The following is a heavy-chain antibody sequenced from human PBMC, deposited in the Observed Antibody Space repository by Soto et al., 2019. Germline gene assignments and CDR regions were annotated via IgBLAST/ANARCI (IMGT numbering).Heavy chain of an antibody. Sequence: QVQLVQSGAEEKKPGASVKVSCKASGYTFTSYAIHWVRQAPGQRLEWMGWINAGNGNTKYSQKFQGRVTITRDTSASTAYMELSSLRSEDTAVYYCARAPGGSSSFVDYWGQGTLVTVSS. J-gene: IGHJ4*02. CDR2: INAGNGNT. CDR3: ARAPGGSSSFVDY. D-gene: IGHD6-6*01. CDR1: GYTFTSYA. V-gene: IGHV1-3*05.